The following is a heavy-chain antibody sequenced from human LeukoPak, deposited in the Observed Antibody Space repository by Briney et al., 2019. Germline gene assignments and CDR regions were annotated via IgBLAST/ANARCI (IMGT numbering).Heavy chain of an antibody. CDR3: AKSGGLSGSGRLGVDV. Sequence: GGSLRLSCAASGFTFSSYAMSWVRQAPGKGLEWVSGISGSGDNTYHADSVRGRLTISRDNSKNTLYLQMISLRAEDTAIYYCAKSGGLSGSGRLGVDVWGQETTVTVSS. V-gene: IGHV3-23*01. CDR1: GFTFSSYA. CDR2: ISGSGDNT. D-gene: IGHD3-10*01. J-gene: IGHJ6*02.